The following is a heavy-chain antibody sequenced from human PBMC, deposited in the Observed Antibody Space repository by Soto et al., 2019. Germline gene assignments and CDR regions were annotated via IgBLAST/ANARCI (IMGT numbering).Heavy chain of an antibody. D-gene: IGHD3-3*01. Sequence: EVQLLESGGGLVQPGGSLRLSCAASGFTFSSYAMSWVRQAPGKGLEWVSAISGSGGSTYYADSVKGRFTISRDNSTNTLYLQMNSLRAEDTAVYYCAKDSLANDFWSGYYVYWGQGTLVTVAS. CDR3: AKDSLANDFWSGYYVY. CDR1: GFTFSSYA. V-gene: IGHV3-23*01. J-gene: IGHJ4*02. CDR2: ISGSGGST.